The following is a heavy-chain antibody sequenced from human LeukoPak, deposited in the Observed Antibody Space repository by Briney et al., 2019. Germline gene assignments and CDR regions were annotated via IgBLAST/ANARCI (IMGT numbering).Heavy chain of an antibody. CDR2: IYTSGST. CDR1: GGSSSYY. D-gene: IGHD6-6*01. CDR3: ARGGRSIAARRFDY. V-gene: IGHV4-4*07. Sequence: SETLSLTCTVSGGSSSYYWSWIRQPAGKGLEWIGRIYTSGSTNYNPSLKSRVTISVDTSKNQFSLKLSSVTAADTAVYYCARGGRSIAARRFDYWGQGTLVTVSS. J-gene: IGHJ4*02.